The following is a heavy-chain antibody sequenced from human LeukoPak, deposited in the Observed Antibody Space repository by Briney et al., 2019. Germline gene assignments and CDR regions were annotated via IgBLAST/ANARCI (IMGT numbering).Heavy chain of an antibody. CDR2: ISTSSSYK. V-gene: IGHV3-21*01. Sequence: GGSLRLSCAASGFTFSSYAMHWVRQAPGKGLEWVSSISTSSSYKYYADSVKGRFTISRDNAKNSLYLQLNSLRAEDTAVYYCARGRDGYNVDFWGQGTLVTVSS. J-gene: IGHJ4*02. CDR3: ARGRDGYNVDF. D-gene: IGHD5-24*01. CDR1: GFTFSSYA.